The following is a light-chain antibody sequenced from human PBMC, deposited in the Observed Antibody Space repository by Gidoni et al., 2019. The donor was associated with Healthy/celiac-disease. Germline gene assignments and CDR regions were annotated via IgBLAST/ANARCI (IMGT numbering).Light chain of an antibody. V-gene: IGKV1-33*01. CDR2: DAS. CDR1: QDISNY. J-gene: IGKJ5*01. Sequence: DIQMTQSPSSLSASVGDRVTITCQASQDISNYLNWYQQKPVKAPKRLIYDASNLETGIPSRFSGSGSGTDFTFTISSLQPEDIATYYCQQYDNLLSITFGQGTRLEIK. CDR3: QQYDNLLSIT.